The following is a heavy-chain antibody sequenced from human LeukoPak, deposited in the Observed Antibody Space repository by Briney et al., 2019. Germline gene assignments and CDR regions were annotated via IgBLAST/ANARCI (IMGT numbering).Heavy chain of an antibody. J-gene: IGHJ3*02. CDR2: IYHSGST. V-gene: IGHV4-4*02. Sequence: SETLSLTCAVSGGSISSSNWWSWVRQPPGQGLEWVGEIYHSGSTNYNPSLKSRVTISVDKSKNQFSLKLSSVTAADTAVYYCARDRYDFWSGTDAFDIWGQGTMVTVSS. D-gene: IGHD3-3*01. CDR3: ARDRYDFWSGTDAFDI. CDR1: GGSISSSNW.